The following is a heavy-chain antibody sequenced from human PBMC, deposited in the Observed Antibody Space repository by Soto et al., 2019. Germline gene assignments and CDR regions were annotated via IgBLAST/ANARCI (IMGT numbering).Heavy chain of an antibody. V-gene: IGHV3-23*01. CDR3: AKDNPGGITFGGVIAAFDY. CDR1: GFTFSSYA. J-gene: IGHJ4*02. D-gene: IGHD3-16*02. CDR2: ISGSGGST. Sequence: AVGSLRISCAASGFTFSSYAMSWVRQAPGKGLEWVSAISGSGGSTYYADSVKGRFTISRDNSKNTLYLQMNSLRAEDTAVYYCAKDNPGGITFGGVIAAFDYWGQGTLVTVSS.